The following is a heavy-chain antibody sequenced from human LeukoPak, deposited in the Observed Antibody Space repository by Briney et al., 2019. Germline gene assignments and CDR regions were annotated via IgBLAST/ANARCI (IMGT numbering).Heavy chain of an antibody. Sequence: PSETLSLTCAVYGGSFSGYYWSWIRQPPGKGLEWIGEINHSGSTNYNPSLKSRVTISVDTSKNQFSLKLGSVTAADTAVYYCARDDYGGNKPPDYWGQGTLVTVSS. J-gene: IGHJ4*02. D-gene: IGHD4-23*01. CDR2: INHSGST. CDR1: GGSFSGYY. CDR3: ARDDYGGNKPPDY. V-gene: IGHV4-34*01.